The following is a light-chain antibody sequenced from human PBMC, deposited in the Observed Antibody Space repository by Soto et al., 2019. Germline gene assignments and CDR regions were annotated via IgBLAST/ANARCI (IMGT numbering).Light chain of an antibody. J-gene: IGLJ2*01. CDR2: DVG. CDR1: SSDVGGYNY. V-gene: IGLV2-14*01. CDR3: SSYTSSIL. Sequence: QSALTQPASVSGSPGQSITISCTGNSSDVGGYNYVSWYQQHPGKAPKLMIYDVGNRPSGVSNRFSGSKSGNTASLTISGLQAEDEADYYCSSYTSSILFGGGTKLTVL.